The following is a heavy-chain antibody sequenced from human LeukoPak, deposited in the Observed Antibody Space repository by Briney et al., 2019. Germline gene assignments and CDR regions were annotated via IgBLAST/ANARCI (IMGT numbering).Heavy chain of an antibody. J-gene: IGHJ5*02. Sequence: SETLSLTCTVSGGSISSSSYYWGWIRQPPGKGLEWIGSIYYSGSTYYNPSLKSRVTISVDTSKNQFSLKLSSVTAADTAVYYCARDPAELLWFGERFSWLDPWGQGTLVTVSS. CDR1: GGSISSSSYY. V-gene: IGHV4-39*07. CDR3: ARDPAELLWFGERFSWLDP. D-gene: IGHD3-10*01. CDR2: IYYSGST.